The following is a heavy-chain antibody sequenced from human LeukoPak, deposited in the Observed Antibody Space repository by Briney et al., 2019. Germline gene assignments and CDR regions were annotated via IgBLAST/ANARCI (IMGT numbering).Heavy chain of an antibody. CDR1: GFTFRSYD. CDR2: IRPSGDNT. CDR3: ARVAGWHWFDP. J-gene: IGHJ5*02. Sequence: GGSLRLSCAASGFTFRSYDMTWVRQAPGRALEWASSIRPSGDNTYYGDSVKGRFTISRDNSKNTVYLQMNNMRVDDTAVYYCARVAGWHWFDPWGQGTLVTVSS. D-gene: IGHD6-19*01. V-gene: IGHV3-23*01.